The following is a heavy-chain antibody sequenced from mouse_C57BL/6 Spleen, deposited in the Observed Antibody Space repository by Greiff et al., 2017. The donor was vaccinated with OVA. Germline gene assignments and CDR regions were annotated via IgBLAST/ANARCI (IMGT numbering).Heavy chain of an antibody. CDR3: ARQGRTGYFDV. J-gene: IGHJ1*03. CDR2: ISSGSSTI. D-gene: IGHD1-1*01. Sequence: DVQLVESGGGLVKPGGFLKLSCAASGFTFSDYGMHWVRQAPEKGLEWVAYISSGSSTIYYADTVKGRFTISRDNAKNTLFLQMTSLRSEDTAMYYCARQGRTGYFDVWGTGTTVTVSS. V-gene: IGHV5-17*01. CDR1: GFTFSDYG.